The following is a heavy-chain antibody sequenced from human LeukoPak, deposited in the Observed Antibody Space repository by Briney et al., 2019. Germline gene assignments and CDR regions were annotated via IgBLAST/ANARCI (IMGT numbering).Heavy chain of an antibody. D-gene: IGHD1-26*01. Sequence: GGSLRLSCAVSGFTFSSYAMSWVHQAPGNGLEWVSAISGSGGSTYYADSVKGRFTISRDNSKNTLYLQMNSLRAEDTAVYYCARTKWELLSLDYWGQGTLVTVSS. CDR1: GFTFSSYA. V-gene: IGHV3-23*01. CDR2: ISGSGGST. J-gene: IGHJ4*02. CDR3: ARTKWELLSLDY.